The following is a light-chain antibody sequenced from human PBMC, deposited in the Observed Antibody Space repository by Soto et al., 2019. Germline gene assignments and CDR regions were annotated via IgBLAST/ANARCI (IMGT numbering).Light chain of an antibody. CDR1: SSDVAAYDY. V-gene: IGLV2-14*01. J-gene: IGLJ2*01. Sequence: QSALTQPASVSGSPGQSITISCTGTSSDVAAYDYVSWYQQHPGQAPKLILYEVANRPSGVSSRFSGSKSGSTASLTISGLKPEDEAHYYCSSYTIDSSVVFGGGTKLTVL. CDR3: SSYTIDSSVV. CDR2: EVA.